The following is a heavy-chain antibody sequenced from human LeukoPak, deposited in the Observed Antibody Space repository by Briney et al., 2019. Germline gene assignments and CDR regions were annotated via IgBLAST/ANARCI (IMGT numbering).Heavy chain of an antibody. CDR3: ARQGQTTSYYYYMDV. V-gene: IGHV5-51*01. CDR1: GYSFTSYW. CDR2: IYPGDSDT. Sequence: GESLKISCKGSGYSFTSYWIGWVRQMPGKGLEWMGIIYPGDSDTRYSPSFQGQVTISADKSISTAYLQWSSLKASDTAMYYCARQGQTTSYYYYMDVWGKGTTVTASS. D-gene: IGHD1-14*01. J-gene: IGHJ6*03.